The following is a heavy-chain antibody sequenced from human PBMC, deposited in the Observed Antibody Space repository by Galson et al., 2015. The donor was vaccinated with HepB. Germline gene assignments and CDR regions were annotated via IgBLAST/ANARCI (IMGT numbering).Heavy chain of an antibody. V-gene: IGHV1-46*01. Sequence: SVKVSCKASGYTFTSYFMHWLRQAPGQGLEWMGIINTSGDSTNYAQRFQGRVTMTRDTSTSTDYMELTSLTSEDTAMYYCARDPGNWGVDYWGQGTLVTVSS. J-gene: IGHJ4*02. D-gene: IGHD7-27*01. CDR2: INTSGDST. CDR1: GYTFTSYF. CDR3: ARDPGNWGVDY.